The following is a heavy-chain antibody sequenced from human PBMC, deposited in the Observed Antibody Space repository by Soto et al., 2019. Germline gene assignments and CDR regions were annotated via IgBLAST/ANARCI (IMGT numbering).Heavy chain of an antibody. CDR3: ARRRRGYCSSTSCRDYYYGMDV. J-gene: IGHJ6*02. V-gene: IGHV5-51*01. Sequence: PGESLKISCKGSGYSFTSYWIGWVRQMPGKGLKWMGIIYPGDSDTRYSPSFQGQVTISADKSISTAYLQWSSLKASDTAMYYCARRRRGYCSSTSCRDYYYGMDVWGQGTTVTVSS. D-gene: IGHD2-2*01. CDR1: GYSFTSYW. CDR2: IYPGDSDT.